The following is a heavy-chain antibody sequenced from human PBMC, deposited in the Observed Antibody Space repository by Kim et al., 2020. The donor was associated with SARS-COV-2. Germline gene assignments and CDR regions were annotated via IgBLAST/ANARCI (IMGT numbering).Heavy chain of an antibody. J-gene: IGHJ3*02. V-gene: IGHV2-5*01. Sequence: RYSPSLKSRLTITKDTSKNQVVLTMTNLDPVDTATYYCAVTMVTSRPFDIWGQGTMVTVSS. D-gene: IGHD3-10*01. CDR3: AVTMVTSRPFDI.